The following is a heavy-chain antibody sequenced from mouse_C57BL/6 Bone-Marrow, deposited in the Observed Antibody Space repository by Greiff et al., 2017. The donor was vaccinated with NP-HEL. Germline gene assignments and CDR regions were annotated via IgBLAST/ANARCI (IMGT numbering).Heavy chain of an antibody. CDR1: GFTFSSYA. Sequence: EVKLVESGEGLVKPGGSLKLSCAASGFTFSSYAMSWVRQTPEKRLEWVAYISSGGDYIYYADTVKGRFTISRDNARNTLYLQMSSLKSEDTAMYYCTRVPYDGYYVRYYYAMDYWGQGTSVTVSS. J-gene: IGHJ4*01. D-gene: IGHD2-3*01. V-gene: IGHV5-9-1*02. CDR3: TRVPYDGYYVRYYYAMDY. CDR2: ISSGGDYI.